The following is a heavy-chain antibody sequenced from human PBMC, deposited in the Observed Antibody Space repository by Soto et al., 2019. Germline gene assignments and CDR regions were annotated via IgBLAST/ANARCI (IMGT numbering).Heavy chain of an antibody. D-gene: IGHD6-13*01. V-gene: IGHV4-59*01. CDR2: IYYSGST. Sequence: QVQLQESGPGLVKPSETLSLTCTVSGGSISSYYWSWIRQPPGKGLEWIGYIYYSGSTNYTPSLQSRVTISVDTSKNQFSLKLSSVTAADTAVYYCARADSSSWEFDYWGQGTLVTVSS. CDR1: GGSISSYY. J-gene: IGHJ4*02. CDR3: ARADSSSWEFDY.